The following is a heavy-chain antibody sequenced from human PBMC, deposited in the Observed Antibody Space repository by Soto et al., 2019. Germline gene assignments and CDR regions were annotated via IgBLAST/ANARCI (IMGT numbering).Heavy chain of an antibody. CDR1: GCTFSSYG. CDR2: IWYDGSNK. Sequence: GGSLRLSCGAAGCTFSSYGMHCVLQAPGKGLEWVAVIWYDGSNKYYADSVKGRFTISRDNSKNTLYLQMNSLRAEDTAVYYCARGEDCTNGVCYSAAFDIWGQGTMVTVSS. D-gene: IGHD2-8*01. CDR3: ARGEDCTNGVCYSAAFDI. J-gene: IGHJ3*02. V-gene: IGHV3-33*01.